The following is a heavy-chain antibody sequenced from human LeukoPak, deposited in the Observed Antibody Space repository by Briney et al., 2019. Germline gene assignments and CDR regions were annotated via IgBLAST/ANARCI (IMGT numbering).Heavy chain of an antibody. Sequence: GASVKVSCKASGGTFSSYAISWVRQAPGQGLEWMGGIIPIFGTANYAQKFQGRVTITADESTCTAYMELSSLRSEDTAVYYCARVDYYDSSGYYHFDYWGQGTLVTVSS. CDR1: GGTFSSYA. D-gene: IGHD3-22*01. V-gene: IGHV1-69*13. CDR2: IIPIFGTA. CDR3: ARVDYYDSSGYYHFDY. J-gene: IGHJ4*02.